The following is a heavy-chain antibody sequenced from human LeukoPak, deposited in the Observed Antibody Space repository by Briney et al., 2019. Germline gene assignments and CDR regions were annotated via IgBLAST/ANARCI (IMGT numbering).Heavy chain of an antibody. CDR1: GGSISSGGNY. Sequence: SETLSLTCTVSGGSISSGGNYWSWIRQHTGKGLEWIGYIYSSGSTYYNPSLKSRVTISIDTSKNQFSLKLSSVTAADTAVYYCARASHASSWLYWGQGTRLTVSS. D-gene: IGHD6-13*01. CDR2: IYSSGST. CDR3: ARASHASSWLY. V-gene: IGHV4-31*03. J-gene: IGHJ4*02.